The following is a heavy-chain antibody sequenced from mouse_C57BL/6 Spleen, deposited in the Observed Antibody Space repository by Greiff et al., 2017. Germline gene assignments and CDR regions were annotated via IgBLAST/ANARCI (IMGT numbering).Heavy chain of an antibody. CDR1: GFTFSSYA. J-gene: IGHJ4*01. CDR3: TRDSYYYGEGAMDY. D-gene: IGHD1-1*01. CDR2: ISSGGDYI. Sequence: DVMLVESGEGLVKPGGSLKLSCAASGFTFSSYAMSWVRQTPEKRLEWVAYISSGGDYIYYADTVKGRFTISRDNARNTLYLQMSSLKSEDTAMYYCTRDSYYYGEGAMDYWGQGTSVTVSA. V-gene: IGHV5-9-1*02.